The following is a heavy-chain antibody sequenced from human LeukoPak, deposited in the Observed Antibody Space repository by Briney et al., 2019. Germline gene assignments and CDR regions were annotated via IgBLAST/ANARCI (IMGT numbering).Heavy chain of an antibody. CDR2: ISGASR. V-gene: IGHV3-23*01. D-gene: IGHD1-1*01. CDR1: ELTFNTYG. CDR3: ANEGERSYWYFDL. J-gene: IGHJ2*01. Sequence: GGSLRLSCAVSELTFNTYGMSWVRQAPGGGLEWVSAISGASRYYADSVKGRFTISRDNSQNTKYLQMNNLRVEDTAVYYCANEGERSYWYFDLWSRGTLVTVSP.